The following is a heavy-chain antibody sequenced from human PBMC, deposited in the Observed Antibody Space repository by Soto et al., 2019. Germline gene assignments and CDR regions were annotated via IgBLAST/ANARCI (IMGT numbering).Heavy chain of an antibody. D-gene: IGHD6-19*01. CDR3: ARFQSSVAGTLADY. CDR2: INPNSGGT. Sequence: ASVKVSCKTSGFTFTDYYMHWVRQAPGQGLEWMGWINPNSGGTNYAQSFQGRVTMTRDTSISTAYMEVRRLRSDDTAVYYCARFQSSVAGTLADYWGQGTLVTVSS. V-gene: IGHV1-2*02. CDR1: GFTFTDYY. J-gene: IGHJ4*02.